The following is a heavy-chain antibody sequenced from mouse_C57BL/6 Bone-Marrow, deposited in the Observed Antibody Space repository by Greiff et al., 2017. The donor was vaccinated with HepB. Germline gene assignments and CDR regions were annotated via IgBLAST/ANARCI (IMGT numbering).Heavy chain of an antibody. CDR1: GFTFSNYW. V-gene: IGHV6-3*01. CDR2: IRLKSDNYAT. CDR3: TPRRSYWYFDV. J-gene: IGHJ1*03. Sequence: EVQLVESGGGLVQPGGSMKLSCVASGFTFSNYWMNWVRQSPEKGLEWVAQIRLKSDNYATHYAESVKGRFTISRDDSKRSVYLQMNNLRAEDTGIYYCTPRRSYWYFDVWGTGTTVTVSS.